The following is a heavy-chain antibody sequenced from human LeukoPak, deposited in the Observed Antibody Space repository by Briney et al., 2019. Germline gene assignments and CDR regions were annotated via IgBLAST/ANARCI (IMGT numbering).Heavy chain of an antibody. CDR2: IGHDGGIK. CDR1: GFTFSNYG. D-gene: IGHD4-23*01. V-gene: IGHV3-30*02. CDR3: ARDRPYGGTDY. Sequence: GGSLRLSCAASGFTFSNYGMHWVRQAPGKGLEWVTFIGHDGGIKYYADSVKGRFTISRDNSKNTLYLQMNSLRAEDTAVYYCARDRPYGGTDYRGQGTLVTVSS. J-gene: IGHJ4*02.